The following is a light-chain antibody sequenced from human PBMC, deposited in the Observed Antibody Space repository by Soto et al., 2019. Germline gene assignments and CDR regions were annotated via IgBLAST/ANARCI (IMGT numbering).Light chain of an antibody. V-gene: IGLV2-14*03. CDR2: DVS. CDR1: SSDVGGYNY. J-gene: IGLJ1*01. CDR3: SSYTSSSLHV. Sequence: QSALTQPASVSGSPGQSITISCTGTSSDVGGYNYVSWYQQHPGKAPKLMIYDVSNRPSGVSNRFSGSKSGNTASLTISGHHAEDEADYYCSSYTSSSLHVFGTGTKVAVL.